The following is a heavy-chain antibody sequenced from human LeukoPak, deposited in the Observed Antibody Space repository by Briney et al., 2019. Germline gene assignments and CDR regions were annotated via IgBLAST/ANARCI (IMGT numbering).Heavy chain of an antibody. CDR3: ATTYDSSGYLGSEYFQH. V-gene: IGHV1-24*01. D-gene: IGHD3-22*01. Sequence: GASVKVSCKVSGYTLTELSMHWVRQAPGKGLEWMGGFDPEDGETIYAQKFQGRVTMTEDTSTDTAYMELSSLRSEDTAVYYCATTYDSSGYLGSEYFQHWGQGTLVTVSS. CDR1: GYTLTELS. CDR2: FDPEDGET. J-gene: IGHJ1*01.